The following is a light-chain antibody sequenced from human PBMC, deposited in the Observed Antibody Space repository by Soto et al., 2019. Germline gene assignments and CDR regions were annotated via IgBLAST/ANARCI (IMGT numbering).Light chain of an antibody. CDR2: AAS. CDR3: QKYNRARGGFT. CDR1: QGISNY. J-gene: IGKJ3*01. Sequence: DIQMTQSPSSLSASVGDRVTITCRASQGISNYLAWYQQKPGKVPKLLIYAASTLQSGVPSRFSGSGSGKDFTLTISSLQPEDVATYYCQKYNRARGGFTFGPGTKVDIK. V-gene: IGKV1-27*01.